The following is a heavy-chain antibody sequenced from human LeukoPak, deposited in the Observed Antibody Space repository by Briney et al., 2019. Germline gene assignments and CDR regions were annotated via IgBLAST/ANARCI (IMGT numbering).Heavy chain of an antibody. Sequence: SETLSLTCTVSGGSISSGDYYWSWIRQPPGKGLEWIGNTYYSGSTYYNPSLKSRVTISVDTSKNQFSLKLSSVTAADTAVYYCARVGPGVWFDYWGQGTLVTASS. V-gene: IGHV4-30-4*01. CDR3: ARVGPGVWFDY. CDR1: GGSISSGDYY. J-gene: IGHJ4*02. CDR2: TYYSGST. D-gene: IGHD3-16*01.